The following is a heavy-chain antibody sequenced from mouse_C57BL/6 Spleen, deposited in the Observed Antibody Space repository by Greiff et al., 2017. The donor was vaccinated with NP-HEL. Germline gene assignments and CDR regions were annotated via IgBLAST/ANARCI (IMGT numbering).Heavy chain of an antibody. Sequence: DVHLVESGGGLVQPKGSLKLSCAASGFTFNTYAMHWVRQAPGKGLEWVARIRSKSSNYATYYADSVKDRFTISRDDSQSMLYLQMNNLKTEDTAMYYCVREIGNYPGWYFDVWGTGTTVTVSS. CDR2: IRSKSSNYAT. CDR3: VREIGNYPGWYFDV. D-gene: IGHD2-1*01. V-gene: IGHV10-3*01. CDR1: GFTFNTYA. J-gene: IGHJ1*03.